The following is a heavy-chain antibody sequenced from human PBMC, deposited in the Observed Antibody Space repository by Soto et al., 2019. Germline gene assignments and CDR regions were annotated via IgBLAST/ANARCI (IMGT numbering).Heavy chain of an antibody. D-gene: IGHD7-27*01. Sequence: EVQLVESGGVVVQPGGSLRLSCAASGFTFDDYTMHWVRQAPGKGLEWVSLISWDGGSTYYADSVKGRFTISRDNSKNALYLQMNGLRTEDTALYYCAKDIRLNGDRNYYYGMDVWGQGTTVTVSS. CDR1: GFTFDDYT. CDR2: ISWDGGST. V-gene: IGHV3-43*01. CDR3: AKDIRLNGDRNYYYGMDV. J-gene: IGHJ6*02.